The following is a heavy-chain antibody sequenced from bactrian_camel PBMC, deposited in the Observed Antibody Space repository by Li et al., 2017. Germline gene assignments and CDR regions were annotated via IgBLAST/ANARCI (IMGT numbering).Heavy chain of an antibody. J-gene: IGHJ4*01. Sequence: HVQLVESGGGSVQAGGSLRLSCAASRYTYSYLCMGWARQAPGKEREGVADIDSDGRTDYADFVKGRFTISKDNAKNILYLEMMSLKPEDSAMHYCSVRERPWFEGDCPLSRNEYKDWGQGTQVTVS. V-gene: IGHV3S9*01. D-gene: IGHD1*01. CDR3: SVRERPWFEGDCPLSRNEYKD. CDR2: IDSDGRT. CDR1: RYTYSYLC.